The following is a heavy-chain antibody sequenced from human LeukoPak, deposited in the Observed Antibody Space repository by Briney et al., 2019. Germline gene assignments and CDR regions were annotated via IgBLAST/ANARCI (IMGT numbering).Heavy chain of an antibody. CDR3: ARLLRYSSSWSDFDY. D-gene: IGHD6-13*01. CDR2: IWYDGSNK. V-gene: IGHV3-33*01. Sequence: GRSLRLSCAASGFTFSSYGMHWVRQAPGKGLEWVAVIWYDGSNKYYADSVKGRFTISRDNSKNTLYLQMNSLRAEDTAVYYCARLLRYSSSWSDFDYWGQGTLVTVSS. CDR1: GFTFSSYG. J-gene: IGHJ4*02.